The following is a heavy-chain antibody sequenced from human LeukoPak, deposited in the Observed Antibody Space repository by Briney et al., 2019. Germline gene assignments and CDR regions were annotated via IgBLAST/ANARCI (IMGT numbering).Heavy chain of an antibody. CDR3: ARVGHYDILTGSPSDAFDI. Sequence: PSQTLSLTCTVSGGSISRGDYYWSWIRQPPGKGLEWIGYIYYSGSTYYNPSLKSRVTISVDTSKNQFSLKLSSVTAADTAVYYCARVGHYDILTGSPSDAFDIWGQGTMVTVSS. D-gene: IGHD3-9*01. V-gene: IGHV4-30-4*01. CDR2: IYYSGST. J-gene: IGHJ3*02. CDR1: GGSISRGDYY.